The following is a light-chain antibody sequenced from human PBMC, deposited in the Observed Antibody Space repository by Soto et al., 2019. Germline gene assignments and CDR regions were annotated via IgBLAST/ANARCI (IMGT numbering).Light chain of an antibody. Sequence: QSALTQPPSASGSPGQSVTISCTGTSSDIGGYNYVSWYQQHPGTAPKLMIYEVTKRPSGVPDRFSCSKSGNTASLTVSGLQAEDEDDYYCSSYAGSNNLVFGGGTKLTVL. CDR2: EVT. J-gene: IGLJ3*02. CDR3: SSYAGSNNLV. V-gene: IGLV2-8*01. CDR1: SSDIGGYNY.